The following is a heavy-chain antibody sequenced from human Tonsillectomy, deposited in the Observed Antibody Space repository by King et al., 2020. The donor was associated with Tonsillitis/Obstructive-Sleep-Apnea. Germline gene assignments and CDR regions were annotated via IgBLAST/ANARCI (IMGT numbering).Heavy chain of an antibody. V-gene: IGHV3-15*01. CDR1: GFTLTNAW. J-gene: IGHJ4*02. CDR3: TTDNGDFACDK. CDR2: SKGKIDGGTT. Sequence: EVQLVQSGGGLVKPGGSLRLSCAVSGFTLTNAWMNWVRQAPGKGLEWVGRSKGKIDGGTTDYAAPLKGRFTISRDDSKNTLYLQMSGLKTEDTAIYYCTTDNGDFACDKWGQGTLVTVSS. D-gene: IGHD4-17*01.